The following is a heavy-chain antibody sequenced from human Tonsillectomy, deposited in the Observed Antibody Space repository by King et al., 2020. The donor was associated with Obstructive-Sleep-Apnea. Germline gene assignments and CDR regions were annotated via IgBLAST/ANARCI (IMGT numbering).Heavy chain of an antibody. CDR1: GFTFGSYS. Sequence: VQLVESGGGLVQPGGSLRLSCAASGFTFGSYSVNWVRQAPGKGLEWVSHITSDSSTIFYADSVKGRFTISRDNAKNSLYLQMNSLRDEDTAVYYCARLVADSGDYINWYFDLWGRGTLVTVSS. CDR3: ARLVADSGDYINWYFDL. D-gene: IGHD4-17*01. V-gene: IGHV3-48*02. CDR2: ITSDSSTI. J-gene: IGHJ2*01.